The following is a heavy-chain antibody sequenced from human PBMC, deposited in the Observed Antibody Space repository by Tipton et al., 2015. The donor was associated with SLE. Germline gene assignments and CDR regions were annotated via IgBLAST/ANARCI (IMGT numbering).Heavy chain of an antibody. CDR1: GGSFSGYA. V-gene: IGHV4-34*01. J-gene: IGHJ4*02. D-gene: IGHD2-15*01. Sequence: TLSLTCAISGGSFSGYAWSWIRQPPGKRLEWTGEISHSGGDNYNPSLKSRATVSLDRSNNEFSLRLNSVTAADTAVYYCARLRVVADTPDNFDYWGQGTLVTVSS. CDR2: ISHSGGD. CDR3: ARLRVVADTPDNFDY.